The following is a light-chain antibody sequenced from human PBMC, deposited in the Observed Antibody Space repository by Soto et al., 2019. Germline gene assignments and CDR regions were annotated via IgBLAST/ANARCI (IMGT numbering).Light chain of an antibody. CDR3: SSHTNSATVI. Sequence: QSALTQPASVSGSPGQSITISCSGTSSDIGGYDYVSWYQQHPGTVPKLIIYDVFNRPSGVSSRFSGYKSGNTASLTISGLQAEDEADYYCSSHTNSATVIFGGGTKLTVL. CDR2: DVF. J-gene: IGLJ2*01. V-gene: IGLV2-14*03. CDR1: SSDIGGYDY.